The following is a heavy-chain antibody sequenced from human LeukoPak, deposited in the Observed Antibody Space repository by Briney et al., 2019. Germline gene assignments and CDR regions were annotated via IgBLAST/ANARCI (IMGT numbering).Heavy chain of an antibody. Sequence: GESLKISCKGSGYSFTSHWIGWVRQMPGKGLEWMGIIYPGDSDTRYSPSFQGQVTISADKSISTAYLQWSSLKASDTAMYYCATSAYCGGDCYSEYFQHWGQGTLVTVSS. V-gene: IGHV5-51*01. D-gene: IGHD2-21*01. CDR2: IYPGDSDT. CDR3: ATSAYCGGDCYSEYFQH. J-gene: IGHJ1*01. CDR1: GYSFTSHW.